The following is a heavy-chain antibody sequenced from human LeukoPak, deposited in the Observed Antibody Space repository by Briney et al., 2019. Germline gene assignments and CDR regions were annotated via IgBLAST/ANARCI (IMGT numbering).Heavy chain of an antibody. CDR2: INPNSGGT. J-gene: IGHJ4*02. D-gene: IGHD6-13*01. Sequence: ASVKVSCKASGYTFTSYGISWVRQAPGQGLEWMGWINPNSGGTNYAQKFQGWVTMTRDTSISTAYMELSRLRSDDTAVYYCARGPEQQLIKWYYFDYWGQGTLVTVSS. CDR3: ARGPEQQLIKWYYFDY. CDR1: GYTFTSYG. V-gene: IGHV1-2*04.